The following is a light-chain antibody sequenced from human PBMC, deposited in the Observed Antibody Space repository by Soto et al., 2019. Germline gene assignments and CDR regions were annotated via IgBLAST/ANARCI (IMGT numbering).Light chain of an antibody. CDR1: QAIGNY. CDR2: ITS. Sequence: DIQVTQFPSSLSASVGDRITITCRASQAIGNYLAWYQQKPGKAPKLLIYITSRLQSGVPSRFSGSGSGADFTLTISSLQPEDSATYYCQQANSFPFTFGPGTKVAIK. CDR3: QQANSFPFT. V-gene: IGKV1-12*01. J-gene: IGKJ3*01.